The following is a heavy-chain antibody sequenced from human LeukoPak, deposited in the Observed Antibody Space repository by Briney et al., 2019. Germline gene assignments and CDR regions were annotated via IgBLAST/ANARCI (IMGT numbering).Heavy chain of an antibody. J-gene: IGHJ4*02. V-gene: IGHV3-21*01. CDR2: ISSSSSYI. CDR1: GFTFSTYA. CDR3: ATVFFPGY. D-gene: IGHD3-3*01. Sequence: NPGGSLRLSCAASGFTFSTYAITWVRQAPGKGREWASSISSSSSYIYYADSVKGRFTISRDNAKSSLYLQMSSLRAEDTAVYYCATVFFPGYWGQGTLVSVSS.